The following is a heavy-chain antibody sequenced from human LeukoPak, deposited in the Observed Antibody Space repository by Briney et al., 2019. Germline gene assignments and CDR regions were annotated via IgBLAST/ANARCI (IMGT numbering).Heavy chain of an antibody. D-gene: IGHD5-18*01. CDR2: ISSSGSTI. J-gene: IGHJ4*02. CDR1: GFTFSDYY. Sequence: GGSLRLSCAASGFTFSDYYMSWIRQAPVKGLEWVSYISSSGSTIYYADSVKGRFTISRDNAKNSLYLQMNSLRAEDTAVYYCASLGYSYGLRYFDYWGQGTLVTVSS. CDR3: ASLGYSYGLRYFDY. V-gene: IGHV3-11*01.